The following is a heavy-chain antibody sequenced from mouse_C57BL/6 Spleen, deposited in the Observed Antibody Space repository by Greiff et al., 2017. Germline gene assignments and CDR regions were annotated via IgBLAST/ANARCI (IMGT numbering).Heavy chain of an antibody. CDR2: LSGGGGNT. CDR1: GFTFSSYT. V-gene: IGHV5-9*01. D-gene: IGHD1-1*01. J-gene: IGHJ2*01. Sequence: EVMLVESGGGLVKPGGSLKLSCAASGFTFSSYTMSWVRQTPEKRLEWVATLSGGGGNTYYPDSVKGRFTISRDNAKNTLYLQMSSLRSEDTALYYCARHYYGSSFYYFDYWGQGTTLTVSS. CDR3: ARHYYGSSFYYFDY.